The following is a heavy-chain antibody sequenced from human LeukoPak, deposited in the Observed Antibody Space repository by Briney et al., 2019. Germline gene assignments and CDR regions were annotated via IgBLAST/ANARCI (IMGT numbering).Heavy chain of an antibody. D-gene: IGHD3-3*01. CDR2: ISGSGGTT. Sequence: GGSLRLSCAASGFTFSSYAMSWVRQAPGKGLEWVSVISGSGGTTYYADSVKGRFTISRDNSKNTLYLQMNSRRPDDTAVYYCATGSGFSIPVYFDYWGQGTLVTVSS. V-gene: IGHV3-23*01. CDR3: ATGSGFSIPVYFDY. CDR1: GFTFSSYA. J-gene: IGHJ4*02.